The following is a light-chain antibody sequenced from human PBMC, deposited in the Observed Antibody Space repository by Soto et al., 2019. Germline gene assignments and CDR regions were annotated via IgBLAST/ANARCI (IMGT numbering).Light chain of an antibody. CDR1: QGIANY. CDR2: AAS. Sequence: AIRMTQSPSSLSASPGERVTITCRASQGIANYLAWFQQKPGKAPNLLIYAASTLQSEVPSRFSGSGSGTDVILTINILQSEDFATYYCQQYYAYPRTFGQGTKVEIK. V-gene: IGKV1-8*01. J-gene: IGKJ1*01. CDR3: QQYYAYPRT.